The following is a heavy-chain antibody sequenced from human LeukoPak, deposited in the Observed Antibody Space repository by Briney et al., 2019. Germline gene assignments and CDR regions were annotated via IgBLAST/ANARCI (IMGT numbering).Heavy chain of an antibody. V-gene: IGHV3-33*06. J-gene: IGHJ4*02. D-gene: IGHD4-11*01. CDR1: GFTLSHFG. CDR2: IWGDATNP. CDR3: SKDAQRGVVYSNSLER. Sequence: PGTSLTLSCEASGFTLSHFGMHWVRQAPGKGMEWVAVIWGDATNPYHGDSVKGRFTISRDHFKHTVSLQMDSLRAEDPAVYYCSKDAQRGVVYSNSLERWSQGSLVTVS.